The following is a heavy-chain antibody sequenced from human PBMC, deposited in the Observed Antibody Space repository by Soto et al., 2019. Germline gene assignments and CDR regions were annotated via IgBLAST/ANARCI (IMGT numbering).Heavy chain of an antibody. Sequence: SQTLSLTCAITGDSVSSNSAGWSWVRQSPSRGLEWLGRTYYRSKWYYEYAVSVRGRITINPDTSKNQYSLQLNSVTPEDTAVYFCARREQYSGTIFAYSGQGTLVTVSS. CDR2: TYYRSKWYY. J-gene: IGHJ4*01. V-gene: IGHV6-1*01. CDR3: ARREQYSGTIFAY. CDR1: GDSVSSNSAG. D-gene: IGHD1-26*01.